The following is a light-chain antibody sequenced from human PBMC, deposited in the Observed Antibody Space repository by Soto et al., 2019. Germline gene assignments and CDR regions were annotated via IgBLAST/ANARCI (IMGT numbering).Light chain of an antibody. CDR2: DVN. CDR1: SSDVGGHKS. J-gene: IGLJ1*01. Sequence: QSALTQPPSASGSPGQSVTISCTGTSSDVGGHKSVSWFQQHPGRAPKLMLYDVNKRPSGVPDRFSGSKSDNTASLTVSGLQAEDEADYYCSSYAGSNNYVFGTGTKLTVL. V-gene: IGLV2-8*01. CDR3: SSYAGSNNYV.